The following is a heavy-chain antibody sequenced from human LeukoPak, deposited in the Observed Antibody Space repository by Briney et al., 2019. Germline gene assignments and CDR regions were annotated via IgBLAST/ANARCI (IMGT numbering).Heavy chain of an antibody. CDR3: ARDQKVTYYYGSGPGYNWFDP. V-gene: IGHV4-4*07. Sequence: SETLSLTCTVSGGSLSSYYWSWIRQPAGKGLEWIGRIYTSGSTNYNPSLTSRVTMSVDTSKNQFSLKLSSVTAADTAVYYCARDQKVTYYYGSGPGYNWFDPWGQGTLVTVSS. J-gene: IGHJ5*02. D-gene: IGHD3-10*01. CDR1: GGSLSSYY. CDR2: IYTSGST.